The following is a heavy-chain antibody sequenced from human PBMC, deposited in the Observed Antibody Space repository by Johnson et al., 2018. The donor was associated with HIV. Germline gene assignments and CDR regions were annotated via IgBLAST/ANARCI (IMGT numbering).Heavy chain of an antibody. CDR2: ISYDRSNK. CDR3: ARDPYTSAVNPFDI. CDR1: GFTFSSYA. V-gene: IGHV3-30-3*01. Sequence: QVQLVESGGGVVQPGRSLRLSCAASGFTFSSYAMHWVRQAPGKGLEWVAVISYDRSNKYYADSVKGRFTISRDNSKNTLFLQMNSLRAEDTAVYYCARDPYTSAVNPFDIGGQGTRVTVS. D-gene: IGHD4-17*01. J-gene: IGHJ3*02.